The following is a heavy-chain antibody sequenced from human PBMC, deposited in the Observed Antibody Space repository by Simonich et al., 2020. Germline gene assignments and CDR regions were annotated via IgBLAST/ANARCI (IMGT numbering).Heavy chain of an antibody. CDR3: ARDFRLQLVEIGTYYYYGMDV. V-gene: IGHV3-48*03. CDR2: ISSSGSTI. CDR1: GFTFSSYE. J-gene: IGHJ6*02. D-gene: IGHD6-6*01. Sequence: EVQLVESGGGLVQPGGSLRLSCAASGFTFSSYEMNWVRQAPGKGLEWVSYISSSGSTIYYADSVKGRFTISRDNAKNSLYLQMNSLRAEDTAVYYCARDFRLQLVEIGTYYYYGMDVWGQGTTVTVYS.